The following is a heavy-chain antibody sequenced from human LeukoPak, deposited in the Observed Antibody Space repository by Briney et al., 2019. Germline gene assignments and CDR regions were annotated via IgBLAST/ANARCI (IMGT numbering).Heavy chain of an antibody. J-gene: IGHJ6*03. V-gene: IGHV1-2*06. CDR1: GYTFTGYY. CDR2: INPNSGGT. CDR3: ARAGLEYCSGGSCYSGYYYYYMDV. Sequence: ASVKVSCKASGYTFTGYYMHWVRQAPGQGLEWKGRINPNSGGTNYAQKFQGRVTMTRDTSISTAYMELSRLRSDDTAVYYCARAGLEYCSGGSCYSGYYYYYMDVWGKGTTVTVSS. D-gene: IGHD2-15*01.